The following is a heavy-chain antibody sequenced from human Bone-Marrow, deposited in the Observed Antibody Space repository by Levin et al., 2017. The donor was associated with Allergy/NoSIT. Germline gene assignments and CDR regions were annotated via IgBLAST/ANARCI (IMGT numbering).Heavy chain of an antibody. V-gene: IGHV3-23*01. CDR1: GFTFTNYG. Sequence: GESLKISCAASGFTFTNYGMSWVRQAPGKGLEWVSDISASGNTYHADSVRARFTISRDISTSTVFLQMDSLRAEDTAVYFCATDRELFTIAVPGMHDYWGQGTLVVVSS. J-gene: IGHJ4*02. CDR3: ATDRELFTIAVPGMHDY. CDR2: ISASGNT. D-gene: IGHD6-19*01.